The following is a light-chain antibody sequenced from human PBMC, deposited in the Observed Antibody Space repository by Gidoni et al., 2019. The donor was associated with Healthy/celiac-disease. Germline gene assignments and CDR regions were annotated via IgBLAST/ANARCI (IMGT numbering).Light chain of an antibody. CDR2: GAS. CDR1: QSVSSSY. CDR3: QQYGSSPWT. V-gene: IGKV3-20*01. Sequence: EIVLTQSPGTLSLSPGERATLSCRASQSVSSSYLAWYQQKPGQAPRPLIYGASSRATGIPDRFSCSGSGTDFTLTISRLEPEECAVYYCQQYGSSPWTFGQGTKLEIK. J-gene: IGKJ2*01.